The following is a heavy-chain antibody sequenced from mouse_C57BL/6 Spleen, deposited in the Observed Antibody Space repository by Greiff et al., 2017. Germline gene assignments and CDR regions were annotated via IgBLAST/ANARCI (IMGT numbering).Heavy chain of an antibody. J-gene: IGHJ4*01. D-gene: IGHD1-1*01. CDR2: IYPGSGST. V-gene: IGHV1-55*01. CDR3: ARPTTVGEDAMEY. CDR1: GYTFTSYW. Sequence: VQLQQPGAELVKPGASVKMSCKASGYTFTSYWITWVKQRPGQGLEWIGDIYPGSGSTNYNEKFKSKATLTVDTSSSTAYMQLSSLTSEDSAVFYGARPTTVGEDAMEYWGQGTSVTVSS.